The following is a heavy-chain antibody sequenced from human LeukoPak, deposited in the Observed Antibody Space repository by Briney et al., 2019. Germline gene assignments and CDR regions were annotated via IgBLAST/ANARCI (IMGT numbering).Heavy chain of an antibody. J-gene: IGHJ4*02. V-gene: IGHV3-23*01. D-gene: IGHD3-22*01. CDR3: ARARGRYYDSRGFYWGYYFDS. CDR1: GFTFSTYA. Sequence: GGPRRLSCAASGFTFSTYAVSWVRQAAGEGLGWVSTISGRGDSTYYADSVKGRFTISRDNSKDTLYLQMSSVRVDETAVYYCARARGRYYDSRGFYWGYYFDSWGQGILVTVST. CDR2: ISGRGDST.